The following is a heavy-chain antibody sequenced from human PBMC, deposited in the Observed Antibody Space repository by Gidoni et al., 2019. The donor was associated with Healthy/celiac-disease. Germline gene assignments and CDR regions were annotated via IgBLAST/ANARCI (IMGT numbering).Heavy chain of an antibody. CDR1: GGSISSYY. Sequence: QGQLQESGPGLVKPSETLSPTRTVPGGSISSYYWSWIRQPPGKGLEWIGYLHYRGSTNYNPSHKSRVTISVDTSKNQFSLKLSSVTAADTAVYYCARAGPLWWYEGYCYYYMDVWGKGTTVTVSS. D-gene: IGHD2-21*01. J-gene: IGHJ6*03. CDR3: ARAGPLWWYEGYCYYYMDV. CDR2: LHYRGST. V-gene: IGHV4-59*01.